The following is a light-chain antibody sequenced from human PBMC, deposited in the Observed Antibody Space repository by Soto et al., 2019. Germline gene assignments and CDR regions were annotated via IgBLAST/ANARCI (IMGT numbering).Light chain of an antibody. CDR2: SNS. V-gene: IGLV1-47*02. Sequence: QSVLTQPPSASGAPGQRVTISCSGSSSNIGSNYVYWYQQFPGTAPKRLIYSNSQRPSGVPDRFSGSKSGTSASLAISGLRSEDEADYYCQVWDSSSDHYVFGPGTKVTVL. CDR1: SSNIGSNY. J-gene: IGLJ1*01. CDR3: QVWDSSSDHYV.